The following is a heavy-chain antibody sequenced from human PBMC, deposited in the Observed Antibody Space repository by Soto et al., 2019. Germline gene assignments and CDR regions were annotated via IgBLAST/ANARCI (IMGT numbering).Heavy chain of an antibody. CDR2: INPNSGGT. Sequence: ASVKVSCKASGYTFTGYYMHWARQAPGQGLEWMGWINPNSGGTNYAQKFQGRVTMTRDTSISTAYMELSRLRSDDTAVYYCGIAAAEYYFDYWGQGTLVTVSS. V-gene: IGHV1-2*02. CDR3: GIAAAEYYFDY. D-gene: IGHD6-13*01. J-gene: IGHJ4*02. CDR1: GYTFTGYY.